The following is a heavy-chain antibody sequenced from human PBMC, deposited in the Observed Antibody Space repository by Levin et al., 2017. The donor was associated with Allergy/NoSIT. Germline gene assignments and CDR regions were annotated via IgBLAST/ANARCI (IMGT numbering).Heavy chain of an antibody. CDR3: AKDLGSGFDY. Sequence: LSLTCAASGFTFDDSAMHWVRQAPGKGLEWVSGISWNSGSIGYADSVKGRFTISRDNAKNSLYLQMNSLRAEDTALYYCAKDLGSGFDYWGQGTLVTVSS. D-gene: IGHD1-14*01. CDR2: ISWNSGSI. CDR1: GFTFDDSA. V-gene: IGHV3-9*01. J-gene: IGHJ4*02.